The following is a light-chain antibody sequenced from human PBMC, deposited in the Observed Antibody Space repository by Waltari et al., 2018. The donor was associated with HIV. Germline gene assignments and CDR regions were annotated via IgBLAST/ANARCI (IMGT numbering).Light chain of an antibody. J-gene: IGLJ1*01. V-gene: IGLV1-40*01. CDR2: GNS. CDR1: SSNIGAGYH. CDR3: QSHDSSLSGYV. Sequence: QSVLTQPPSVSGAPGQRVTISCTGRSSNIGAGYHVHWYQPLPGTAPKLLIYGNSNRPSGVPDRFSGSKSGTSASLAITGLQAEDEADYYCQSHDSSLSGYVFGTGTKVTVL.